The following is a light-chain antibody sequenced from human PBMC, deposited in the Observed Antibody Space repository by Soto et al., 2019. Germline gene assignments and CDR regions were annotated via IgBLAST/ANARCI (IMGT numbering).Light chain of an antibody. Sequence: EFVLTQSPGTLSLSPGERATLSCRASQSVSSNYLAWYQQKPGQAPRLIIYDASSRATGIPDRFSGGGSGTDFTLTITRLEPEDFAVYYCQQYGSSPWTFGQGTKVEMK. J-gene: IGKJ1*01. V-gene: IGKV3-20*01. CDR3: QQYGSSPWT. CDR1: QSVSSNY. CDR2: DAS.